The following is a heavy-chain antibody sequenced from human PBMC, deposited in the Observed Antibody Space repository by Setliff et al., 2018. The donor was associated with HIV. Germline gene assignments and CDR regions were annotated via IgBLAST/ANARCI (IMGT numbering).Heavy chain of an antibody. J-gene: IGHJ6*02. V-gene: IGHV3-23*01. D-gene: IGHD3-10*01. CDR3: AYYSSGSFYLGYYYYYGMDV. CDR1: EFTFSVYA. CDR2: ISGSGSST. Sequence: AGGSLRLSCAASEFTFSVYAMSWLRQAPGKGLEWVSGISGSGSSTYYADSVRGRFTISRDNAKNSLYLQMISLRAEDAAVYYCAYYSSGSFYLGYYYYYGMDVWGQGTTVTVSS.